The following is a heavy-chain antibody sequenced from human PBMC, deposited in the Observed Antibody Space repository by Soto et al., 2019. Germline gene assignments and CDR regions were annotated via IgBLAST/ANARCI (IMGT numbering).Heavy chain of an antibody. CDR3: ARGSECSPDY. CDR2: ISYDGSNK. Sequence: QVQLVESGGGVVQPGRSLRLSCAASGFTFSSYAMHWVRQAPGKGLEWVAVISYDGSNKYYADSVKGRFTISRDNSKNTLYLQMNSLRAEDTAVYYCARGSECSPDYWGQGTLVTVSS. D-gene: IGHD3-10*02. J-gene: IGHJ4*02. CDR1: GFTFSSYA. V-gene: IGHV3-30-3*01.